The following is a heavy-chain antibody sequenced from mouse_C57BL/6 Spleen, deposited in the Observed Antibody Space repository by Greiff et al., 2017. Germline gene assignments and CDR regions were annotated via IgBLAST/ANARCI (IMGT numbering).Heavy chain of an antibody. CDR3: ARRDGYYPWAMDY. J-gene: IGHJ4*01. CDR1: GYTFTSYW. Sequence: QVQLQQPGAELVKPGASVKMSCKASGYTFTSYWITWVKQRPGQGLEWIGDIYPGSGSTNYNEKFKSKATLTVDTSSSTAYMQLSSLTSEDSAVYYCARRDGYYPWAMDYWGQGTSVTVSS. CDR2: IYPGSGST. V-gene: IGHV1-55*01. D-gene: IGHD2-3*01.